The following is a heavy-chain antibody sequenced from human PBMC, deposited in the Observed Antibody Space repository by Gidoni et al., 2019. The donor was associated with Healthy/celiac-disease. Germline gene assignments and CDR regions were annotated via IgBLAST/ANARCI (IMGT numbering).Heavy chain of an antibody. D-gene: IGHD3-22*01. J-gene: IGHJ6*02. CDR1: GFTFSRYG. CDR3: AKDFGYYDSSARGYYYYGMDV. CDR2: ISYDGSNK. Sequence: QVQLVESGGGVVQPGRSLRLSCAASGFTFSRYGMHWVRQAPGKGLEWVAVISYDGSNKYYADSVKGRFTISRDNSKNTLYLQMNSLRAEDTAVYYCAKDFGYYDSSARGYYYYGMDVWGQGTTVTVSS. V-gene: IGHV3-30*18.